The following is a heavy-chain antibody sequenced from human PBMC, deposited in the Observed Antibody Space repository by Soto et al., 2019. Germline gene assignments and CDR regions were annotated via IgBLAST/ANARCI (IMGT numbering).Heavy chain of an antibody. CDR1: GYTFTIYG. V-gene: IGHV1-18*01. J-gene: IGHJ4*02. Sequence: QVQLVQSGAEVKKPGASVKVSCKASGYTFTIYGISWVRQAPGQGLEWMGWISAYNGNTNYAQKLQGRVTMTTDTSTSTAYMELRSLRSDDTAVYYCARATDYCSGGSCYGDYFDYWGQGTLVTVSS. CDR2: ISAYNGNT. CDR3: ARATDYCSGGSCYGDYFDY. D-gene: IGHD2-15*01.